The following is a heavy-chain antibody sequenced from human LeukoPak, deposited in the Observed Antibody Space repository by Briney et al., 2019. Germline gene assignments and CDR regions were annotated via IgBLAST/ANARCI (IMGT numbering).Heavy chain of an antibody. J-gene: IGHJ6*03. CDR3: ARNRDPPTYYCYYMDV. V-gene: IGHV3-48*04. CDR1: GFTFSSYS. D-gene: IGHD1-1*01. CDR2: ISSSSSTI. Sequence: GGSLRLSCVASGFTFSSYSMNWVRQAPGKGLEWVSWISSSSSTIYYADSVKGRFTISRDNAKNSLYLQMNSLRAEDTAVYYCARNRDPPTYYCYYMDVWGKGTTVTVSS.